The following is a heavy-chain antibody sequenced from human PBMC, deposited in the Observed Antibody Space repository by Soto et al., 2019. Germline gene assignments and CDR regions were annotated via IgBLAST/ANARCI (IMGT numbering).Heavy chain of an antibody. Sequence: PGGSLRLSCAASGFTFSNSWMSWVRQAPGKGLEWVANIKEDGSEKDYVDPVKGRFTITRDNAKNSLYLQMNNLGAEDTAVYFCTRKRFGMDVWGQGTTVTV. CDR3: TRKRFGMDV. CDR1: GFTFSNSW. V-gene: IGHV3-7*03. CDR2: IKEDGSEK. J-gene: IGHJ6*02.